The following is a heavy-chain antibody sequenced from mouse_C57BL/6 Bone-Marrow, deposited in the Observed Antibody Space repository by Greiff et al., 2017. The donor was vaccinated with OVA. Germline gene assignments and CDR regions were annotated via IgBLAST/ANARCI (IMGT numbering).Heavy chain of an antibody. J-gene: IGHJ3*01. V-gene: IGHV8-12*01. CDR1: GFSLSTSGMG. D-gene: IGHD2-3*01. CDR3: AKDGYDGYSAWFAY. Sequence: QVTLKESGPGILQSSQTLSLTCSFSGFSLSTSGMGVSWIRQPSGKGLEWLAHIYWDDDKRYNPSLKCRLTISKDTSRNQVFLKITSVDTADTATYYCAKDGYDGYSAWFAYWGQGTLVTVSA. CDR2: IYWDDDK.